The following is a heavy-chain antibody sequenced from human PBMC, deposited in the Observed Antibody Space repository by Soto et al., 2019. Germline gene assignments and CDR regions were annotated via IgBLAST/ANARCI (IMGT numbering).Heavy chain of an antibody. CDR3: ARTMIWPYSNYPVPYYYYYYMDV. CDR1: VGTFSSYT. CDR2: IIPILGIA. D-gene: IGHD4-4*01. V-gene: IGHV1-69*02. J-gene: IGHJ6*03. Sequence: SVKVSCKASVGTFSSYTISWVRQAPGQGLEWMGRIIPILGIANYAQKFQGRVTITADKSTSTAYMELSSLRSEDTAVYYCARTMIWPYSNYPVPYYYYYYMDVWGKGTTVTV.